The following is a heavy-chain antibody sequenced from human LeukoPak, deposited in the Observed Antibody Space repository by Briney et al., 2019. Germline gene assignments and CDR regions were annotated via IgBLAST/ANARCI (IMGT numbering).Heavy chain of an antibody. CDR1: GGPFSGYS. CDR3: ARGGYSGYRSRFDY. V-gene: IGHV4-34*01. Sequence: SETLSLTCAVHGGPFSGYSWNWIRQPPGMGLEWSGEVNHSGSTNYNPSLKSRVTISVDTAKNQFSLKLSSVTAADTSVYYCARGGYSGYRSRFDYWGQGTLVTVSS. J-gene: IGHJ4*02. CDR2: VNHSGST. D-gene: IGHD5-12*01.